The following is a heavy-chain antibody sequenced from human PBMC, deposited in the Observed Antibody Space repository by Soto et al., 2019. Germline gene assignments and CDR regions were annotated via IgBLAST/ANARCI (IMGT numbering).Heavy chain of an antibody. J-gene: IGHJ4*02. Sequence: ASVKVSCKASGYTFTGYYMHWVRQAPGQGLEWMGWINPNSGGTNYAQKFQGRVTMTRDTSISTAYMELSRLRSDDTAVYYCARVLTIFGVVTSDYWGQGTLVTVSA. CDR3: ARVLTIFGVVTSDY. D-gene: IGHD3-3*01. CDR2: INPNSGGT. V-gene: IGHV1-2*02. CDR1: GYTFTGYY.